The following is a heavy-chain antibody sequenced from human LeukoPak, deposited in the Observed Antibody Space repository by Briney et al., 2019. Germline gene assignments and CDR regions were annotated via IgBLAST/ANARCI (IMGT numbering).Heavy chain of an antibody. J-gene: IGHJ3*02. CDR1: GFTFDDYA. Sequence: GRSLRLSCAASGFTFDDYAMHWVRQAPGKGLEWVSGISWNSGSIGYADSVKGRLTISRDNAKNSLYLQMNSLRAEDTALYYCAKDIVDYGDYLGACDIWGQGTMVTVSS. V-gene: IGHV3-9*01. CDR2: ISWNSGSI. D-gene: IGHD4-17*01. CDR3: AKDIVDYGDYLGACDI.